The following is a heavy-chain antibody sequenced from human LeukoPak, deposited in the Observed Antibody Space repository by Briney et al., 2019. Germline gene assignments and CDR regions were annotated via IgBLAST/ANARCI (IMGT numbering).Heavy chain of an antibody. J-gene: IGHJ4*02. Sequence: PGGSLKLSCITSGLIFDDFGMPWVRQRPGKGLEWVSNINWNSGSIGYADSVKGRFTVSRDKAKNSLYLQMNSLRAEDTALYYCARDGGYCSRTGCHNFDYWGQGILVTVSS. D-gene: IGHD2-2*02. CDR1: GLIFDDFG. CDR3: ARDGGYCSRTGCHNFDY. CDR2: INWNSGSI. V-gene: IGHV3-20*04.